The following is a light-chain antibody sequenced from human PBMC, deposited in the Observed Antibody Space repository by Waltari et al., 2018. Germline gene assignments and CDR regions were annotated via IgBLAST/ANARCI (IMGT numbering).Light chain of an antibody. CDR2: TAS. CDR1: QSVASNY. Sequence: EIVLTQSPGTLSLSPGERAPPPCRASQSVASNYLAWYQQKPGQAPRLLMYTASSRASGIPDRFSGSGSGTDFTLTISRLEPEDFAVYYCQQYGTSPLTFGGGTRVDLK. CDR3: QQYGTSPLT. V-gene: IGKV3-20*01. J-gene: IGKJ4*01.